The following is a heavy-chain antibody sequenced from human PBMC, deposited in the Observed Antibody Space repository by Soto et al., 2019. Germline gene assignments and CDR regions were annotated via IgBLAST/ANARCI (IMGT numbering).Heavy chain of an antibody. CDR1: GFTVSSNY. V-gene: IGHV3-53*01. CDR3: ATDYGGNSGVCFDY. D-gene: IGHD4-17*01. Sequence: XESLQLSCAASGFTVSSNYMSWVRQAPGKGLEWVSVIYSGGSTYYADSVRGRFTISRDNSKNTLYLQMNSLRAEDTAVYYCATDYGGNSGVCFDYWGQGTLVTVSS. J-gene: IGHJ4*02. CDR2: IYSGGST.